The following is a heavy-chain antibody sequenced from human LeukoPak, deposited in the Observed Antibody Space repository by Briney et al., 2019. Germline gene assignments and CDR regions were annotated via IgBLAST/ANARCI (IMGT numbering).Heavy chain of an antibody. J-gene: IGHJ6*04. Sequence: PSETLSLTCAVYGGSFSGYYWSWIRQPPGKGLEWIGEINHSGSTNYNPSLKSRVTISVDTSKTQFSLKLSSVTAADTAVYYCARVSIVVVPAAMSYYYYGMDVWGKGTTVTVSS. CDR2: INHSGST. D-gene: IGHD2-2*01. V-gene: IGHV4-34*01. CDR1: GGSFSGYY. CDR3: ARVSIVVVPAAMSYYYYGMDV.